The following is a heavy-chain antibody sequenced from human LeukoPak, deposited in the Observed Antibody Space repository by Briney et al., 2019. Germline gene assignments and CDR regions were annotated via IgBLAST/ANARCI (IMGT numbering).Heavy chain of an antibody. J-gene: IGHJ4*02. Sequence: ASVKFSCKPSGGTFSSYAISWVRQAPGQGLKWMGRIIPILGIANYAQKFQGRVTITADKSTSTAYMELSSLRSEDTAVYYCAREEVVVAATMGFDYWGQGTLVTVSS. CDR3: AREEVVVAATMGFDY. CDR1: GGTFSSYA. V-gene: IGHV1-69*04. D-gene: IGHD2-15*01. CDR2: IIPILGIA.